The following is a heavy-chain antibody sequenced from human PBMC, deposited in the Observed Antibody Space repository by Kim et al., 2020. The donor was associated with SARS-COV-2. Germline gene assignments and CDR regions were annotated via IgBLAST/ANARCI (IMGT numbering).Heavy chain of an antibody. D-gene: IGHD6-19*01. CDR2: INPSGGST. CDR1: GYTFTSYY. CDR3: AREDSSAKYYYYYGMDV. Sequence: ASVKVSCKASGYTFTSYYMHWVRQAPGQGLEWMGIINPSGGSTSYAQKFQGRVTMTRDTSTSTVYMELSSLRSEDTAVYYCAREDSSAKYYYYYGMDVWGQGTTVTVSS. V-gene: IGHV1-46*01. J-gene: IGHJ6*02.